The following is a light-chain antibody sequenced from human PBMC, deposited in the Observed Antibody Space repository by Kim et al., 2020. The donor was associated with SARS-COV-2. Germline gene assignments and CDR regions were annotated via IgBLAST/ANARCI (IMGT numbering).Light chain of an antibody. J-gene: IGLJ2*01. CDR2: YDS. V-gene: IGLV3-21*04. CDR1: NIGSKS. CDR3: QVWDSSSDHVV. Sequence: SYELTQPPSVSVAPGKTARITCGGNNIGSKSVHWYQQKPGQAPVLVIYYDSDRPSGIPERFSGSNAGNTATLTISRVEAGDEADYYCQVWDSSSDHVVFGVETQLTVL.